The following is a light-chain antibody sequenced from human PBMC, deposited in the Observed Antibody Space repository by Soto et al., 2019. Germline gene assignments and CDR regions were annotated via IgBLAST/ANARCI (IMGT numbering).Light chain of an antibody. Sequence: QSVLTQPPSVSGAPGQRVTISCTGSSSNIGAGYDVHWYQQLPGTAPKLLISGNSNRPSGVPDRFSGSKSGTSASLAITGLQAEDEADYYCQSYDSSLRGVFGGWTKLTVL. CDR3: QSYDSSLRGV. V-gene: IGLV1-40*01. CDR2: GNS. CDR1: SSNIGAGYD. J-gene: IGLJ2*01.